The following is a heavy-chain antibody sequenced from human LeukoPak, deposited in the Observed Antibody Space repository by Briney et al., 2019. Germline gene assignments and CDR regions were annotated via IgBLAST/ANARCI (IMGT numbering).Heavy chain of an antibody. Sequence: SETLSLTCTVSGGPVSSGSYYWSWIRQPPGKGLEWIGYIYYSGSTNYNPSLKSRVTISVDTSKNQFSLKLSSGTAADTAVYYCARGGGGSGWSHRYYFDYWGQGTLVTVSS. CDR2: IYYSGST. D-gene: IGHD6-19*01. J-gene: IGHJ4*02. V-gene: IGHV4-61*01. CDR3: ARGGGGSGWSHRYYFDY. CDR1: GGPVSSGSYY.